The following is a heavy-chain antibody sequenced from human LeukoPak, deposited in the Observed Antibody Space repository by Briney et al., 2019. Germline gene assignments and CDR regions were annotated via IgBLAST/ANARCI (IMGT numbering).Heavy chain of an antibody. CDR1: GYTFTGYY. Sequence: ASVKVSCKASGYTFTGYYMCWGRQAPGQGLEWMGWINPNSVGTNYAQKFQGRVTMTRDTSISTAYMELSRLRSDDTAVYYCARRGLKATGVDDYWGQGPLVTVSS. V-gene: IGHV1-2*02. J-gene: IGHJ4*02. CDR3: ARRGLKATGVDDY. CDR2: INPNSVGT. D-gene: IGHD5-12*01.